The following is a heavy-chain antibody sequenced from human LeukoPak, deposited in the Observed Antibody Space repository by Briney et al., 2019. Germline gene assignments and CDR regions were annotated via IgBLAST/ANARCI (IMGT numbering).Heavy chain of an antibody. J-gene: IGHJ5*02. V-gene: IGHV3-23*01. D-gene: IGHD1-26*01. CDR2: ISGSTGTT. Sequence: GGSLRLSCAASGFTFGHYAMTWVRQAPGRGLEWVSGISGSTGTTYYADSVKGRFTLSRDNSKNTLYLQMNSLRVEDTAVYYCAKDEGGNYYAWFDPWGQGTLVTVSS. CDR1: GFTFGHYA. CDR3: AKDEGGNYYAWFDP.